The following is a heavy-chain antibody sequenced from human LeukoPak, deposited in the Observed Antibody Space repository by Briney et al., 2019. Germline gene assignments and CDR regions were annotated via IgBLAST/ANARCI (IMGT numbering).Heavy chain of an antibody. CDR2: LNQSGST. CDR3: ARGNYVFDY. CDR1: GGSFSGYY. J-gene: IGHJ4*02. V-gene: IGHV4-34*01. Sequence: SSETLSLTCAVYGGSFSGYYWSWIRQPPGKGLEWIGELNQSGSTNYNPSLKSRDTISVDTSKNQFSVKLSSVTAADTAVYYCARGNYVFDYWGQGIQVTISS. D-gene: IGHD1-7*01.